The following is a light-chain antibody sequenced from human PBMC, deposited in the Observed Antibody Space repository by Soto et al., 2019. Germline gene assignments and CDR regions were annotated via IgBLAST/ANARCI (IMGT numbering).Light chain of an antibody. J-gene: IGLJ2*01. CDR2: EVS. CDR1: SSDVGGYNY. Sequence: QSALTQPASVSGSPGQSITISCTGTSSDVGGYNYVSWYQQHPGKAPKLMIYEVSNRPSGVSNRFSGSKSGNTASLTISGLQVEDEADYYCSSYTSSSPLVFGGGTQLTVL. CDR3: SSYTSSSPLV. V-gene: IGLV2-14*01.